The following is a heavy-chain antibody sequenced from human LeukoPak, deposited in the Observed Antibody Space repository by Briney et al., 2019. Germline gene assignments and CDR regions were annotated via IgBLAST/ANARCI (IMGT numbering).Heavy chain of an antibody. J-gene: IGHJ4*02. CDR2: IYSGGST. Sequence: GGSLRLSCAASGFTVSSNYMSWVRQAPGKGLEWVSVIYSGGSTYYADSVKGRFTISRHNSKNTLYLQMDSLRAEDTAVYYCAKALGIVGATTGYYFDYWGQGTLVTVSS. CDR3: AKALGIVGATTGYYFDY. V-gene: IGHV3-53*01. CDR1: GFTVSSNY. D-gene: IGHD1-26*01.